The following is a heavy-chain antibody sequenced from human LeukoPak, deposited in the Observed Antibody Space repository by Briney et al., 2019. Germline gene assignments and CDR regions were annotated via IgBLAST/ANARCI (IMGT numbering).Heavy chain of an antibody. V-gene: IGHV4-59*06. CDR2: IYYSGST. CDR1: GGSISSYY. J-gene: IGHJ4*02. Sequence: PSETLSLTCTVSGGSISSYYWSWIRQRPGKGLEWIGYIYYSGSTYYNPSLKSRVTISVDTSKNQFSLKLSSVTAADTAVYYCARARKDRGSNDYWGQGTLVTVSS. CDR3: ARARKDRGSNDY.